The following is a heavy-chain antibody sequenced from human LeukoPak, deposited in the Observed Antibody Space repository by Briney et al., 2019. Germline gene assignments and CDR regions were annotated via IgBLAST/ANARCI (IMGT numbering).Heavy chain of an antibody. D-gene: IGHD4-17*01. J-gene: IGHJ4*02. CDR2: IIPILGIA. V-gene: IGHV1-69*04. CDR1: GYTFTSYG. CDR3: ATDGSGLTSVTTIDS. Sequence: SVKVSCKASGYTFTSYGISWVRQAPGQGLEWMGRIIPILGIATYAQKFQGRLTITADKSMSTAYMELSSLRSEDTAVYYCATDGSGLTSVTTIDSWGQGTLVTVSS.